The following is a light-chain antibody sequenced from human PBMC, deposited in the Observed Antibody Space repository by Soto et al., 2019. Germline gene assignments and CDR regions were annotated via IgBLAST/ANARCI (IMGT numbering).Light chain of an antibody. CDR3: SSYTNTGTLVL. J-gene: IGLJ2*01. CDR2: GVN. CDR1: TSDVGTYNY. Sequence: QSALTQPASVSGSPGQSITISCTGSTSDVGTYNYVSWYQHHPGKAPKLMIYGVNNRPSGISYRSLGSKSGNSASPAVSGLQTEDEADYYCSSYTNTGTLVLFGGGTKLTAL. V-gene: IGLV2-14*01.